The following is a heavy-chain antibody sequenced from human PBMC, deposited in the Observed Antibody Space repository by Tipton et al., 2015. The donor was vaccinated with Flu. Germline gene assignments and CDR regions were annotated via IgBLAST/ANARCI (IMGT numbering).Heavy chain of an antibody. Sequence: TLSLTCTVSGGSIGSHYWGWIRQSPGKGLEWIGYIFYTGGTNNNPSLKSRVTISVNTSKNLFSLELRSVTAADTAMYYCARPHRQFSDNAFDIWGQWTMVTVSS. CDR2: IFYTGGT. CDR1: GGSIGSHY. V-gene: IGHV4-59*11. CDR3: ARPHRQFSDNAFDI. J-gene: IGHJ3*02. D-gene: IGHD5-24*01.